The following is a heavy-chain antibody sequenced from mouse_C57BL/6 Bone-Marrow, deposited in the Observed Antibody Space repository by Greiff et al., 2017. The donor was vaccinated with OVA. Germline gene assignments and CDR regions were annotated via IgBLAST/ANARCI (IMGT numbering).Heavy chain of an antibody. Sequence: QVQLQQPGAELVRPGSSVKLSCKASGYTFTSYWMHWVKQRPIQGLEWIGNIDPSDSETHYNQKFKDKATLTVDKSSSTAYMQLSSLTSEDSAVYYVARPDMVTTSYWYFDVWGTGTTVTVSS. V-gene: IGHV1-52*01. D-gene: IGHD2-2*01. CDR1: GYTFTSYW. CDR2: IDPSDSET. J-gene: IGHJ1*03. CDR3: ARPDMVTTSYWYFDV.